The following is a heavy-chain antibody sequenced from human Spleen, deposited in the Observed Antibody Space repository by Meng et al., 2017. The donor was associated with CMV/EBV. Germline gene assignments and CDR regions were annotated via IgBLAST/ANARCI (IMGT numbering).Heavy chain of an antibody. CDR3: ARFLRSSGYSS. CDR1: GDSISSGAW. CDR2: SHRTGNS. Sequence: GSLRLSCTVSGDSISSGAWWGWVRQTPGKGLEWIGESHRTGNSNYNPSLKSRVTISVDESKNQVFLNLTSVTAADRAVYYCARFLRSSGYSSWSQGTLVTVSS. D-gene: IGHD3-22*01. J-gene: IGHJ4*02. V-gene: IGHV4-4*02.